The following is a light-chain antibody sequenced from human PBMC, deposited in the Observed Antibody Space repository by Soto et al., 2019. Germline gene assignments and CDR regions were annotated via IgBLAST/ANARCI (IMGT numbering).Light chain of an antibody. CDR1: SSNIGNNY. CDR2: DNN. V-gene: IGLV1-51*01. J-gene: IGLJ1*01. Sequence: QSVLTQPPSVSAAPGQKVTLSCSGGSSNIGNNYVSWYQQLPGTAPKLLIYDNNKRPSGIPDRFSGSKSGTSSTLGITGLQTGDEADYYCGTWDSSLSAYVFGTGTKLTVL. CDR3: GTWDSSLSAYV.